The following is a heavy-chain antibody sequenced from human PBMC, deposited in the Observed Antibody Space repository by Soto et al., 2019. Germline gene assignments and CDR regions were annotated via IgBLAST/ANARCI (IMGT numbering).Heavy chain of an antibody. CDR2: IYYSGST. CDR1: GGSISSSIYY. Sequence: SETLSLTCTVSGGSISSSIYYWGWIRHPPGKGLEWIGSIYYSGSTYYNPSLKSRVTISVDTSKNQFSLKLSSVTAADTAVYYCARQGRIVATTYYWGQGTMVTVSS. CDR3: ARQGRIVATTYY. J-gene: IGHJ4*02. D-gene: IGHD5-12*01. V-gene: IGHV4-39*01.